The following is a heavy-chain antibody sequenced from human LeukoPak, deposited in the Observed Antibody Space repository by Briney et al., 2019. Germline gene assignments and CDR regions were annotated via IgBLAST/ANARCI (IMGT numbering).Heavy chain of an antibody. D-gene: IGHD3-9*01. CDR2: ISYDGSNK. V-gene: IGHV3-30-3*01. Sequence: PGGSLRLSCAASGFTFSSYAMHWVRQAPGKGLEWVAVISYDGSNKYYADSVKGRFTISRDNSKNTLYLQMNSLRAEDTAVYYCARAPYYDILTGYPYYFDYWGQGTLVTVSS. CDR1: GFTFSSYA. CDR3: ARAPYYDILTGYPYYFDY. J-gene: IGHJ4*02.